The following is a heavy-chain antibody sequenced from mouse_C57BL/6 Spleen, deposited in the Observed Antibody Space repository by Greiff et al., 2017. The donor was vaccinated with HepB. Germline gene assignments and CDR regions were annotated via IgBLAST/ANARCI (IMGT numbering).Heavy chain of an antibody. CDR2: ISYDGSN. J-gene: IGHJ4*01. Sequence: VQLQQSGPGLVKPSQSLSLTCSVTGYSITSGYYWNWIRQFPGNKLEWMGYISYDGSNNYNPSLKNRISITRDTSKNQFFLKLNSVTTEDTATYYCASASSGAMDYWGQGTSVTVSS. V-gene: IGHV3-6*01. CDR1: GYSITSGYY. D-gene: IGHD3-1*01. CDR3: ASASSGAMDY.